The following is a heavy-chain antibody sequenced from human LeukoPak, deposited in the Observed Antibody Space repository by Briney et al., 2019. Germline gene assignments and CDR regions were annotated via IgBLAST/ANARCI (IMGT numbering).Heavy chain of an antibody. CDR1: GYTFTSYD. CDR2: MNPNSGNT. Sequence: ASVKVSCKASGYTFTSYDINWVRQATGQGLEWMGWMNPNSGNTGYAQKFQGRVTITRDTSASTAYMELSSLRSEDTAVYYCARAKHSSGWYYFDYWGQGTLVTVSS. V-gene: IGHV1-8*01. CDR3: ARAKHSSGWYYFDY. D-gene: IGHD6-19*01. J-gene: IGHJ4*02.